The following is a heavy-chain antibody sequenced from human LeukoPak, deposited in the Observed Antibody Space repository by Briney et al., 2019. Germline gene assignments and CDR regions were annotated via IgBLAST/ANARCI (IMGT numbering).Heavy chain of an antibody. CDR2: ISSSSSYI. CDR3: ARPSRLTGMDV. Sequence: GGSLRLSCAASGFTFSSYSMNWVRQAPGKGLEWVSSISSSSSYIYYADPVKGRFTISRDNAKNSLYLQMNSLRAEDTAVYYCARPSRLTGMDVWGKGATVTVSS. D-gene: IGHD2-2*01. CDR1: GFTFSSYS. V-gene: IGHV3-21*01. J-gene: IGHJ6*04.